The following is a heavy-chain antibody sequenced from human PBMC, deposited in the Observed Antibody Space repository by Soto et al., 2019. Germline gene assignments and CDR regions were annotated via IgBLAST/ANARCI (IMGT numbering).Heavy chain of an antibody. D-gene: IGHD2-15*01. CDR2: INAGNGNT. V-gene: IGHV1-3*01. CDR1: GYTFTNYA. J-gene: IGHJ4*02. Sequence: QGQLVQSGAEVKKPGASVKVSCKASGYTFTNYAMHWVRQAPGQRLEWMGWINAGNGNTKYSQKFQGRVTITRDTSASTAHMDLSSLRSEDTAVYYCARGPGGPDGPGDYWGQGTLVTVSS. CDR3: ARGPGGPDGPGDY.